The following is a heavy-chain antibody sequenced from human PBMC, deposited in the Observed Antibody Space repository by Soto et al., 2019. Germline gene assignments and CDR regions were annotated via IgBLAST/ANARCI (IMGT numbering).Heavy chain of an antibody. D-gene: IGHD4-17*01. V-gene: IGHV1-69*02. CDR1: GGTFSSYT. CDR3: AIVWRERDDYGDYSSYFDY. J-gene: IGHJ4*02. CDR2: IIPILPIA. Sequence: SVKVSCKASGGTFSSYTMSWVRQAPGQGLEWMGRIIPILPIANYAQKFQGRVTITADTSTSTAYMELSSLRPEDTAVYYCAIVWRERDDYGDYSSYFDYWGQGTLVTVSS.